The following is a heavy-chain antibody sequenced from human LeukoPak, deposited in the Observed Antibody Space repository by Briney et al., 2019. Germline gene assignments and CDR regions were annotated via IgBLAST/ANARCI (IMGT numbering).Heavy chain of an antibody. Sequence: PGGSLRLSCAASGFTFSSYAMIWVRQAPGKGLEWVSAISGSGGSTYYADSVKGRFTISRDNSKNTLFLQVNSLRAEDTAVYYCGKDPNGDYIGAFDMWGQGTMVTVSP. CDR3: GKDPNGDYIGAFDM. J-gene: IGHJ3*02. D-gene: IGHD4-17*01. V-gene: IGHV3-23*01. CDR2: ISGSGGST. CDR1: GFTFSSYA.